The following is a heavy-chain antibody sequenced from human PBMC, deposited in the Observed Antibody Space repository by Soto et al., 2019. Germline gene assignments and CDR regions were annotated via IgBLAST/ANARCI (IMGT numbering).Heavy chain of an antibody. V-gene: IGHV3-30-3*01. CDR3: ARDPVLSYDFWRGWYFDY. CDR1: GFTFSNYA. D-gene: IGHD3-3*01. J-gene: IGHJ4*02. CDR2: ISYHGNNK. Sequence: QVQLVESGGGVVQPGRSLRLSCAASGFTFSNYAMHWVRQAPGKGLEWVAVISYHGNNKYYADSVKGRFTISRDNSKNTLYLQMNSLRAEDTAVYYCARDPVLSYDFWRGWYFDYWGQRTLVTVSS.